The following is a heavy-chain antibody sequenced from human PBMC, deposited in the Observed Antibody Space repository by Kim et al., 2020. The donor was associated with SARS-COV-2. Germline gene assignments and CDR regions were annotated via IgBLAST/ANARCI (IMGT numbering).Heavy chain of an antibody. CDR3: ASRIIGGGGFDN. CDR1: GDTVSNNNGA. D-gene: IGHD2-15*01. CDR2: TYRRSKWYF. J-gene: IGHJ4*02. Sequence: SQTLSLTCVIFGDTVSNNNGAWNWIRQSLSRGLEWLGRTYRRSKWYFEYAVSVKSRVTINPDTSKNQFSLHLSSVTPDDTAIYYCASRIIGGGGFDNWGQGTLVTVSS. V-gene: IGHV6-1*01.